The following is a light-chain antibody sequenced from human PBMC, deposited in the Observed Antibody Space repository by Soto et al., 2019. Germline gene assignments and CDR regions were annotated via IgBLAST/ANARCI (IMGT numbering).Light chain of an antibody. V-gene: IGKV3-20*01. CDR1: QSVSSNS. J-gene: IGKJ5*01. Sequence: EIVLTQSPGTLSLSPGERATVSCSASQSVSSNSLAWYHQKPGQAPRLLIYRASSRATGLPDRFSGSGSGPDFTLKISGLEHADFAVYYCQQYGISPYTFGQGTR. CDR3: QQYGISPYT. CDR2: RAS.